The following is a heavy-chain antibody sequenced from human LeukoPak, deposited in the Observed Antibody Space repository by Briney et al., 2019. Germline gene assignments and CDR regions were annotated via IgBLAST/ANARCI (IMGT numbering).Heavy chain of an antibody. CDR3: ARDPLLWFGEFDY. J-gene: IGHJ4*02. V-gene: IGHV3-33*01. CDR2: IWYDGSNK. CDR1: GFTFSSYG. Sequence: GGSLRLSCAASGFTFSSYGMHLVRQAPGKGLEWVAVIWYDGSNKYYADSVKGRFTISRDNSKNTLYLQMNSLRAEDTAVYYCARDPLLWFGEFDYWGQGTLVTVSS. D-gene: IGHD3-10*01.